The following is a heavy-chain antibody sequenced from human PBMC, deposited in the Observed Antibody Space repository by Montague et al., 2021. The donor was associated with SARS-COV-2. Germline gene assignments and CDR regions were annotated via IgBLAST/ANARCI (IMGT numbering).Heavy chain of an antibody. CDR2: IYYSGST. Sequence: SETLSLTCTVSGGSTSSYYWSWIRQPLGKGLEWIGCIYYSGSTNYNPSLKSRVTISVDTFKTQFSLKLNSVTAADTAVYCCARTIVVVSAASRYFDLWGRGTLGTVSS. CDR3: ARTIVVVSAASRYFDL. CDR1: GGSTSSYY. V-gene: IGHV4-59*01. J-gene: IGHJ2*01. D-gene: IGHD2-2*01.